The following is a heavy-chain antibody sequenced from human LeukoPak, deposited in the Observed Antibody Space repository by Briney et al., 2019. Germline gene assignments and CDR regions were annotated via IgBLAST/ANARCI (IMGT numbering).Heavy chain of an antibody. Sequence: GGSLRLSCAASGFTFSSYSMNWVRQAPGKGLEWVSSISSSSSYIYYADSVKGRFTISRDNAKNSLYLQMNSLRAEDTAVYYCARDSDYDILTGYYSFDYWGQGTLVTVSS. CDR3: ARDSDYDILTGYYSFDY. V-gene: IGHV3-21*01. D-gene: IGHD3-9*01. J-gene: IGHJ4*02. CDR2: ISSSSSYI. CDR1: GFTFSSYS.